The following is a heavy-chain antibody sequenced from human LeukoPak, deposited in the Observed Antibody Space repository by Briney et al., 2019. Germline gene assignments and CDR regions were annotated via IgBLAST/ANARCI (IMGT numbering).Heavy chain of an antibody. V-gene: IGHV1-18*01. D-gene: IGHD6-19*01. J-gene: IGHJ6*03. Sequence: ASVKVSCKASGYTFISYGISWVRQAPGQGLEWMGWISTSNGNTNYAQKLQGRVTMTTDASRSTAYMELRSLRSDDTAVYYCARHVPGGAGRTSYYYYYYMDVWGKGTTVTISS. CDR3: ARHVPGGAGRTSYYYYYYMDV. CDR2: ISTSNGNT. CDR1: GYTFISYG.